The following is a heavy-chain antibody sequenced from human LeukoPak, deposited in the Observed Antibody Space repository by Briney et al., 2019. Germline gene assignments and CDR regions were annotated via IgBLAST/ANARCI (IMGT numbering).Heavy chain of an antibody. CDR2: ISSSSSYI. CDR3: ERSLFGEYYFDY. V-gene: IGHV3-21*01. CDR1: GFTFSSYS. Sequence: GGSLRLSCAASGFTFSSYSMNWVRQAPGKGLEWVSSISSSSSYIYYADSVKGRFTISRDNAKNSLYLQMNSLRAEDTAVYYCERSLFGEYYFDYWGQGTLVTVSS. J-gene: IGHJ4*02. D-gene: IGHD3-10*01.